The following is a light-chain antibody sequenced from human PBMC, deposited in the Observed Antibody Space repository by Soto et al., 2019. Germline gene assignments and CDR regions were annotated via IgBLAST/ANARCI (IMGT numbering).Light chain of an antibody. V-gene: IGLV2-14*01. Sequence: QSVLTQPASVSGSPGQSITISCTGTSSDVGGYNYVSWYQQHPGKAPKLMIYDVSNRPSGVSNRFSGSKSGNPAFLTISGLQAEDEADYYCSSYTSSSTYVFGTGTKVTVL. J-gene: IGLJ1*01. CDR2: DVS. CDR3: SSYTSSSTYV. CDR1: SSDVGGYNY.